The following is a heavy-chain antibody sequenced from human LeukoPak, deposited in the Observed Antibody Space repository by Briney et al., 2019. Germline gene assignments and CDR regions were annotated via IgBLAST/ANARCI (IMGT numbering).Heavy chain of an antibody. CDR1: GGPINSYY. V-gene: IGHV4-59*01. J-gene: IGHJ4*02. CDR3: ARLVVEDAIYYFDY. Sequence: SETLSLTCTVSGGPINSYYWLWIRQPPGKGLEWIGYIYYSGSTNYNPSLKSRVTKSVDTSKNQYSLQLSSVTAADTAVYYCARLVVEDAIYYFDYWGQGSLDTVSS. D-gene: IGHD2-15*01. CDR2: IYYSGST.